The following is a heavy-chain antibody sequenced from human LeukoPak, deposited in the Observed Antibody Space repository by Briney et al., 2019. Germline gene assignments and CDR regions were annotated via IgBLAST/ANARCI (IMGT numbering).Heavy chain of an antibody. D-gene: IGHD5-18*01. CDR2: ISWNGGSI. V-gene: IGHV3-9*01. J-gene: IGHJ4*02. CDR3: AKAYTDTAMDAPLFDY. CDR1: GFTFDDYA. Sequence: GGSLRLSCAASGFTFDDYAVHWVRQAPGKGLEWVSGISWNGGSIGYADSVKGRFTISRDNAKNSLYLQMNSLRAEDTALYYCAKAYTDTAMDAPLFDYWGQGTLVTVSS.